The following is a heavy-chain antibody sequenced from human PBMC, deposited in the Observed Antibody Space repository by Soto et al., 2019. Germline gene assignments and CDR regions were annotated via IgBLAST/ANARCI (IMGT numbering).Heavy chain of an antibody. CDR1: GFXFSSYA. CDR3: ARDRMDQSGYSNWFDP. CDR2: ISYDGSNK. D-gene: IGHD3-3*01. V-gene: IGHV3-30-3*01. Sequence: GGSLXLSCAASGFXFSSYAMHWVLQAPGKGLEWVAVISYDGSNKYYADSVKGRFTISRDNSKNTLYLQMNSLRAEDTAVYYCARDRMDQSGYSNWFDPWGQGTLVTVSS. J-gene: IGHJ5*02.